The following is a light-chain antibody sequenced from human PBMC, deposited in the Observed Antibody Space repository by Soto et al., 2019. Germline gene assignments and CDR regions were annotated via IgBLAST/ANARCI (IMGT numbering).Light chain of an antibody. CDR1: QIINNH. CDR3: QQYENLPT. CDR2: DAS. Sequence: DIQMTQSPSSLSASVGDRFTITCQASQIINNHLNQYQQKPGRGPKLLIYDASNLEAGVPSRFRGSGSGTDFTFTISRLQPEDIATYYCQQYENLPTFGQGTRLEI. V-gene: IGKV1-33*01. J-gene: IGKJ5*01.